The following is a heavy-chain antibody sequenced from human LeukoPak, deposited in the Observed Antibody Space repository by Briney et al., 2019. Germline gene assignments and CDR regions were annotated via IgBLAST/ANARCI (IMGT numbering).Heavy chain of an antibody. D-gene: IGHD6-13*01. V-gene: IGHV4-59*08. CDR1: GVSLSSYF. CDR2: IHYSGST. Sequence: PSETPSLTCSVSGVSLSSYFWNWIRHPPGGGLEWVACIHYSGSTHYNPSLKSRVAISLDTSRNRVSLQLNTVTAADTAVYYCARRICSSITCHENGGNWLDPWGQGTLVTVSS. J-gene: IGHJ5*02. CDR3: ARRICSSITCHENGGNWLDP.